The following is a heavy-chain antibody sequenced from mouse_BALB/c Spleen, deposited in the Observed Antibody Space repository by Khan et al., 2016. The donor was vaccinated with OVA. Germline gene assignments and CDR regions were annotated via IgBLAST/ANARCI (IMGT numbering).Heavy chain of an antibody. J-gene: IGHJ3*01. CDR1: GYTFTSYT. D-gene: IGHD2-14*01. V-gene: IGHV1-4*01. CDR2: INPSNGYT. Sequence: QVQLQQSGAELARPGASVKISCKASGYTFTSYTIHWIKERPGQGLEWIGNINPSNGYTNYNQKFKDKATLTTDKSFTTAYLQLSSLTSDDSAVYNCVRDGAYHRNDGWFAYWGQGTLVTVSA. CDR3: VRDGAYHRNDGWFAY.